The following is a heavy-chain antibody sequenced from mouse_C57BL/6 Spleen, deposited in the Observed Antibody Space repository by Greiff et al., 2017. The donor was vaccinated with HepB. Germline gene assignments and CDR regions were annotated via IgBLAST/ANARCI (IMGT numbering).Heavy chain of an antibody. CDR1: GFNIKDDY. Sequence: EVKLMESGAELVRPGASVKLSCTASGFNIKDDYMHWVKQRPEQGLEWIGWIDPENGDTEYASKFQGKATITADTSSNTAYLQLSSLTSEDTAVYYCTFITTVVTPYYYAMDYWGQGTSVTVSS. V-gene: IGHV14-4*01. D-gene: IGHD1-1*01. J-gene: IGHJ4*01. CDR2: IDPENGDT. CDR3: TFITTVVTPYYYAMDY.